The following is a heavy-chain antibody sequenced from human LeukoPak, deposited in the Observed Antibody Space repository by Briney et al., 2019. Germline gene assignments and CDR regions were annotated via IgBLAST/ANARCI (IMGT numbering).Heavy chain of an antibody. CDR2: ISGSGGST. V-gene: IGHV3-23*01. CDR1: GFTFSSYA. J-gene: IGHJ4*02. Sequence: GGSLRLSCAASGFTFSSYAMSWVRQAPGKGLEWVSAISGSGGSTYYADSVKGRFTISRDNAKNSLYLQMNSLRAEDTAVYYCARLGWLQFGDYWGQGTLVTVSS. CDR3: ARLGWLQFGDY. D-gene: IGHD5-24*01.